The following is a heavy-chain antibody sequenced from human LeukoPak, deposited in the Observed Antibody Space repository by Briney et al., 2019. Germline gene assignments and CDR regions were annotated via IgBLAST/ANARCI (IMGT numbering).Heavy chain of an antibody. D-gene: IGHD3-9*01. CDR3: AREDDILTGHPFDY. V-gene: IGHV1-18*01. J-gene: IGHJ4*02. CDR2: ISAYNGNT. CDR1: GYTSTSYG. Sequence: ASVKVSCKASGYTSTSYGISWVRQAPGQGLEWMGWISAYNGNTNYAQKLQGRVTMTTDTSTSTAYMELRSLRSDDTAVYYCAREDDILTGHPFDYWGQGTLVTVSS.